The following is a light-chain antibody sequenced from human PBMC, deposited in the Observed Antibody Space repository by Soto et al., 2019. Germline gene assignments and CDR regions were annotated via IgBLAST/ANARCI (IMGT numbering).Light chain of an antibody. CDR2: LAS. CDR3: QELDDYPLT. Sequence: DIQMTQSLSSLSASVGDRVTITCRASQSINTWLAWYQLKPGKAPKLLIYLASSLESGVPSRFSGSGSATEFTLTISSLQPDDLGYCDRQELDDYPLT. J-gene: IGKJ4*01. V-gene: IGKV1-5*03. CDR1: QSINTW.